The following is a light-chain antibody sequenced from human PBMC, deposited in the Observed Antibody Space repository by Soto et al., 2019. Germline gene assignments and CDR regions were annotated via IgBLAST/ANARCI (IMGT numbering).Light chain of an antibody. CDR3: MQGLHPKI. CDR1: HSLVYSDGNTY. CDR2: QAS. V-gene: IGKV2-30*01. Sequence: DAVMTQSPLSLSVTLGQPASISCRSSHSLVYSDGNTYLNWFQQRTGQSTRRLIYQASKRDSGVSERFSGSGSSTDFTLIISRVDAEDVGVYYCMQGLHPKIFGQGTKVEIK. J-gene: IGKJ2*01.